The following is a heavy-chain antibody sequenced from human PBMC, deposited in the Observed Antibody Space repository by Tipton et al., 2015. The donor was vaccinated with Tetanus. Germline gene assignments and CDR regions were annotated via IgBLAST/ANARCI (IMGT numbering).Heavy chain of an antibody. D-gene: IGHD5-18*01. Sequence: SLRLSCAASGFTFSSYVMSWVRQAPGKGLEWVSSISGGSDYMYYGDSVRGRFTISRDNAQNSLFLQMNSLRAEDTAVYYCARQRVAYSSTWYDSWGQGIMVTVSS. J-gene: IGHJ5*01. CDR2: ISGGSDYM. V-gene: IGHV3-21*01. CDR3: ARQRVAYSSTWYDS. CDR1: GFTFSSYV.